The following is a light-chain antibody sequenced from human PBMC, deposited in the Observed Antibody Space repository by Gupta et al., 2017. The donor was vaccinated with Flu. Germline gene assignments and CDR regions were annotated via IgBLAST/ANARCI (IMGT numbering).Light chain of an antibody. CDR2: EGI. J-gene: IGLJ2*01. Sequence: SALTQPASVSGSPGQSITISCTGTTSDVGSYNLVSWYQQHPGKAPKLMIYEGIKRPSGVSCGSSGSNSANTASLTIAGREAEDEYYYYCYSTITSVVFGGGTKLTVL. V-gene: IGLV2-23*01. CDR3: YSTITSVV. CDR1: TSDVGSYNL.